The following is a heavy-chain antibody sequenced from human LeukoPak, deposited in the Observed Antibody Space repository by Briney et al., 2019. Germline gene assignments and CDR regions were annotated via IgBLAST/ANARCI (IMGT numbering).Heavy chain of an antibody. CDR3: ARDDTGNSGHFDL. J-gene: IGHJ2*01. D-gene: IGHD1-1*01. CDR2: ISSSSDTV. CDR1: GFTFSNYN. Sequence: GGSLRLSCAASGFTFSNYNMNWVRQAPGNVLDWVSYISSSSDTVFYPDFVKGRFTISRDNAKNSLYLQMYSLRDDDTALYYCARDDTGNSGHFDLWGRGTLVTVSS. V-gene: IGHV3-48*02.